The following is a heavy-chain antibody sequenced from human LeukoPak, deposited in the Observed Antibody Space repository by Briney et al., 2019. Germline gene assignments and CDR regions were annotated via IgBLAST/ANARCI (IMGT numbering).Heavy chain of an antibody. CDR1: GDSFSSVTDY. CDR2: GNYSGGK. CDR3: AGERGEEYSSGWYKTNFFDN. D-gene: IGHD6-19*01. J-gene: IGHJ4*02. Sequence: TETLSLTCTVSGDSFSSVTDYWAWIRQPPGKGLEWIASGNYSGGKYYNPSLESRVAISTDMSKSQISLKLTSVTGADTAVYYCAGERGEEYSSGWYKTNFFDNWGQGIRVTVSS. V-gene: IGHV4-39*07.